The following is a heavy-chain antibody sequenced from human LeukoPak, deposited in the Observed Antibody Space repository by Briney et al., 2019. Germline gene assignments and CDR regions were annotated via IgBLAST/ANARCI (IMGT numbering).Heavy chain of an antibody. CDR1: GYTFTNYG. V-gene: IGHV1-18*01. J-gene: IGHJ4*02. CDR3: ARPYYYDSSGYDY. D-gene: IGHD3-22*01. Sequence: ASVKVSCKASGYTFTNYGISWVRQAPGQGFEWMGWISAYNGNSIYAQKLQGRVTVTTDTSTSTVYMELSSLRSEDTAVYYCARPYYYDSSGYDYWGQGTLVTVSS. CDR2: ISAYNGNS.